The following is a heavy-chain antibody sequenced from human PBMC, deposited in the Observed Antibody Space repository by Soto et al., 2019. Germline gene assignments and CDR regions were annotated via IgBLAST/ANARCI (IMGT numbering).Heavy chain of an antibody. V-gene: IGHV1-69*13. J-gene: IGHJ5*02. CDR1: GGTFSSYA. CDR2: IIPIFGTA. Sequence: SVKVSCKASGGTFSSYAISWVRQAPGQGLEWMGGIIPIFGTANYAQKFQGRVTITADESTSTAYMELSSLRSEDTAVYYRASFPTGTMGCFDPCRRGTLVAVAS. CDR3: ASFPTGTMGCFDP. D-gene: IGHD1-7*01.